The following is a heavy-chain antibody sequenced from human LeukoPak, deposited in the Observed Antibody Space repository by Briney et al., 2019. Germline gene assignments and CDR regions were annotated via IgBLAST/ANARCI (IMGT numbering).Heavy chain of an antibody. CDR2: TSSSSSYI. CDR3: ARDYGDYGTSFDY. D-gene: IGHD4-17*01. V-gene: IGHV3-21*01. CDR1: GSTFSSYS. J-gene: IGHJ4*02. Sequence: PGGSLRLSCAASGSTFSSYSMNWVRQAPGKGLECVSSTSSSSSYIYYADSVKGRFTISRDNAKNSLYLQMNSLRAEDTAVYYCARDYGDYGTSFDYWGQGTLVTVSS.